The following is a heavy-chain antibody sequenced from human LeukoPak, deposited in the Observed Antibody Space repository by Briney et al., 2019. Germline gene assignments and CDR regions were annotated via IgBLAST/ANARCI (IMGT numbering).Heavy chain of an antibody. J-gene: IGHJ4*02. V-gene: IGHV3-23*01. Sequence: GGSLRLSCAASEFTFSTYAMSWVRQAPGKGLDWVSTIGDSGGNTFYADSVKGRFTISRDNSKSTLFLQMSSLRAEDTAVYYCARDVGITVGATDYWGQGALVTVPS. CDR3: ARDVGITVGATDY. CDR1: EFTFSTYA. CDR2: IGDSGGNT. D-gene: IGHD1-26*01.